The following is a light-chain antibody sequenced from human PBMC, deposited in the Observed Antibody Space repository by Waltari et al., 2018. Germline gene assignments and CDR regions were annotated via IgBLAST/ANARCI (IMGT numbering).Light chain of an antibody. CDR3: QQYGSSPRT. V-gene: IGKV3-20*01. CDR1: QSVSSND. J-gene: IGKJ1*01. CDR2: GAS. Sequence: EIVLTQSPATLSLSPGERATLSCRASQSVSSNDLGWYQQKPGQAPRLLIHGASSRATGIPDRFSGSGSGADFTLTISRLEPEDFAVYYCQQYGSSPRTFGQGTKVEIK.